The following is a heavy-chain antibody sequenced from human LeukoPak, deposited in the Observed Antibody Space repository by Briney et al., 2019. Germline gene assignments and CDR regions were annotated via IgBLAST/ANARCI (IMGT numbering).Heavy chain of an antibody. J-gene: IGHJ4*02. CDR3: AREFNGSPDY. CDR1: GGSISSYY. Sequence: SETLSLTCTVSGGSISSYYWSWIRQPPGKGLEWIGSIRYSGRTYYKPSLKSRVTLSVDTPKNQLLLNLRSVTAADTAMYYCAREFNGSPDYLGQGTLVTVSS. CDR2: IRYSGRT. D-gene: IGHD3-10*01. V-gene: IGHV4-59*05.